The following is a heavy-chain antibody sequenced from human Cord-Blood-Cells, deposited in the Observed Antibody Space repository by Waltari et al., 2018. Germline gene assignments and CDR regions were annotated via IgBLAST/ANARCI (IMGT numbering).Heavy chain of an antibody. CDR1: GFTSSSHA. D-gene: IGHD3-16*01. V-gene: IGHV3-30-3*01. CDR2: ISYDGSNK. J-gene: IGHJ4*02. CDR3: ARVAFVDY. Sequence: QVQLVESGGVVVQPGRSLSLSCAASGFTSSSHARHWVRQAPGKGLEVVAVISYDGSNKYYADSVKGRFTISRDNSKNTLYLQMNSLRAEDTAVYYCARVAFVDYWGQGTLVTVSS.